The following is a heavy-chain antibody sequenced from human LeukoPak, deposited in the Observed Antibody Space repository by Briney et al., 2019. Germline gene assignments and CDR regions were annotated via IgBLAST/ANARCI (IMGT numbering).Heavy chain of an antibody. CDR3: AKDALFTDYALDY. J-gene: IGHJ4*02. Sequence: PGGSLRLSCAASGFTFSGYAMSWVRLAAGKGLEGVSAISGSGGSTYYADSVKGRFTISRDNSKNTLYLQMNSLRAEDTAVYYCAKDALFTDYALDYWGQGTLVTVSS. V-gene: IGHV3-23*01. CDR2: ISGSGGST. CDR1: GFTFSGYA. D-gene: IGHD4-17*01.